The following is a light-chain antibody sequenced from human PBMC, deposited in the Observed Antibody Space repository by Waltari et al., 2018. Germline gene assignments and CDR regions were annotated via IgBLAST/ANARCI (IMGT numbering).Light chain of an antibody. J-gene: IGKJ1*01. CDR1: ESVRFKY. V-gene: IGKV3-20*01. CDR2: GGS. Sequence: DIVLTQSPGTLSLSPGERAALSRTASESVRFKYFAWYLQRPRQPPKLLIYGGSKRATGIPDKFSGAGSGTAVTLTIDRLGPEDFGVYYCQQYGSSPLWSFGPGTRV. CDR3: QQYGSSPLWS.